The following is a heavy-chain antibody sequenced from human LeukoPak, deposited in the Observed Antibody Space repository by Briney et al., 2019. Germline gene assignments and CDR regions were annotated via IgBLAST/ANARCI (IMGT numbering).Heavy chain of an antibody. J-gene: IGHJ4*02. CDR2: IYYSGST. D-gene: IGHD3-22*01. CDR3: AREFYDSSGYSDY. Sequence: PSETLSLTCTVSGGSISSGGYYWSWIRQHPGKGLEWIGYIYYSGSTYYNPSLTSRVTMSLDTSKNQFSLKLSSVTAADTAVYYCAREFYDSSGYSDYWGQGTLVTVSS. V-gene: IGHV4-31*03. CDR1: GGSISSGGYY.